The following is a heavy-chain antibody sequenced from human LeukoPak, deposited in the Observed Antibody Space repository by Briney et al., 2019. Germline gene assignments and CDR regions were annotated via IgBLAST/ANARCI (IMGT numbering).Heavy chain of an antibody. CDR1: GFTFSSYE. J-gene: IGHJ4*02. CDR2: ISSSGSTI. Sequence: GGSLRLSCAASGFTFSSYEMNWVRPAPGKGLEWVSYISSSGSTIYYADSVKGRFTITRDNAKNSLYLQMNSLGAEDTAVYYCARRGSAYYSDYFDYWGQGTLVTVSS. V-gene: IGHV3-48*03. D-gene: IGHD3-22*01. CDR3: ARRGSAYYSDYFDY.